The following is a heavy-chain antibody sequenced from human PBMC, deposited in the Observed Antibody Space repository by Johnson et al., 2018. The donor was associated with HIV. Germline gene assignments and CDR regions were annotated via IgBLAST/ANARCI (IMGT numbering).Heavy chain of an antibody. Sequence: GLTFSDYYMTWIRQAPGKGLEWVSYISSSGSTMYYADSVKGRFTISRDNAKNSLYLQMNSLRAEDTALYYCAKDMRQQLVVLCAFDIWGQGTMVTVSS. CDR3: AKDMRQQLVVLCAFDI. J-gene: IGHJ3*02. D-gene: IGHD6-13*01. V-gene: IGHV3-11*01. CDR2: ISSSGSTM. CDR1: GLTFSDYY.